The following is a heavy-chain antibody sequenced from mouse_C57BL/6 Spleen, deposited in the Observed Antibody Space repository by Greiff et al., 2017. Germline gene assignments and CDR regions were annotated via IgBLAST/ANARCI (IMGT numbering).Heavy chain of an antibody. CDR3: ARQREYYGSSLDYARDY. CDR2: ISSGGSYT. CDR1: GFTFSSYG. D-gene: IGHD1-1*01. Sequence: DVKLVESGGDLVKPGGSLKLSCAASGFTFSSYGMSWVRQTPDKRLEWVATISSGGSYTYYPDSVQGRYTISRDTAKNTLYLQMSSLKSEDTAMYYCARQREYYGSSLDYARDYGGQGTSVTVSS. J-gene: IGHJ4*01. V-gene: IGHV5-6*02.